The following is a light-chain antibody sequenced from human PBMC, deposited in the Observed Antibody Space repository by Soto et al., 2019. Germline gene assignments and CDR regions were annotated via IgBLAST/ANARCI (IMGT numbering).Light chain of an antibody. CDR2: GVL. J-gene: IGKJ2*01. CDR1: QSINTY. Sequence: DIQVTQSQSSLSASVGDSVTITCRAMQSINTYLNWYQKKPWKAPKLLIYGVLSLKSGVRSRFSGSGSGTDLTLTISSLQPEDFAIYYCQQSYSTPPTFGQGTKVEIK. V-gene: IGKV1-39*01. CDR3: QQSYSTPPT.